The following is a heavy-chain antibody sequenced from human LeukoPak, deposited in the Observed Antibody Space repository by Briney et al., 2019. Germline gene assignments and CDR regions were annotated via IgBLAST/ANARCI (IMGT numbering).Heavy chain of an antibody. CDR3: AKTDNSNWPLWFDP. CDR1: GFTFSSYS. Sequence: PGGSLRLPCAASGFTFSSYSMNWVRQAPGKGLEWVSSISSSSSYIYYADSVKGRFTISRDNAKNSLYLQMNSLRAEDTAVYYCAKTDNSNWPLWFDPWGQGTLVTVSS. CDR2: ISSSSSYI. D-gene: IGHD6-13*01. J-gene: IGHJ5*02. V-gene: IGHV3-21*04.